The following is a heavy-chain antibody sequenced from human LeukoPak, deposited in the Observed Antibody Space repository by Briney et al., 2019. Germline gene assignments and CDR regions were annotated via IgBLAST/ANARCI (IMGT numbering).Heavy chain of an antibody. CDR1: GGTFSSYA. Sequence: GASVKVSCKASGGTFSSYAISWVRQAPGQGLEWMGGIIPIFGTANYAQKFQGRVTITADESTSTAYMELSSLRSEDTAVYYCARDLYCSSTSCMDVWGKGTTVTVSS. CDR3: ARDLYCSSTSCMDV. V-gene: IGHV1-69*13. CDR2: IIPIFGTA. D-gene: IGHD2-2*01. J-gene: IGHJ6*03.